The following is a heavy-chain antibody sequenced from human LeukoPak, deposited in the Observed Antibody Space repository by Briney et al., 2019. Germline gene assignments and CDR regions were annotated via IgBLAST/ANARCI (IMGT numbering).Heavy chain of an antibody. J-gene: IGHJ3*02. Sequence: GGSLRLSCVASGFTFSSYAISWVRQAPGKGLEWVANIKQDGSEKYYVDSVKGRFTISRDNAKNSLYLQMNSLRAEDTAVYYCARAIEGSDYYDSSGYFPRAFDIWGQGTMVTVSS. CDR3: ARAIEGSDYYDSSGYFPRAFDI. CDR2: IKQDGSEK. V-gene: IGHV3-7*01. D-gene: IGHD3-22*01. CDR1: GFTFSSYA.